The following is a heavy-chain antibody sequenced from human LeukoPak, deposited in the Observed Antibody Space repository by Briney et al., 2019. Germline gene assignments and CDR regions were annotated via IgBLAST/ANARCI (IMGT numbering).Heavy chain of an antibody. J-gene: IGHJ3*02. Sequence: SETLSLTCTVSGGPISSSSYYWGWIRQPPGKGLEWIGSIYYSGSTYYNPSLKSRVTISVDTSKNQFSLKLSSVTAADTAVYYCARDSYYYGSGSYAFDIWGQGTMVTVSS. D-gene: IGHD3-10*01. CDR3: ARDSYYYGSGSYAFDI. V-gene: IGHV4-39*07. CDR2: IYYSGST. CDR1: GGPISSSSYY.